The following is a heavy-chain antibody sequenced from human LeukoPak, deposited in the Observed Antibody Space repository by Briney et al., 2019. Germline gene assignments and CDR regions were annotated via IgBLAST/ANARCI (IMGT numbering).Heavy chain of an antibody. D-gene: IGHD6-13*01. Sequence: ASVKVSCKASEYTFTSYAMNWVPQAPGQGLEWMGWINTNTGNPTYAQGFTGRFVFSLDTSVSTAYLQISSLAAEDTGVYYCASGYSSNWAPTHLDYWGQGTLVTVSS. J-gene: IGHJ4*02. CDR2: INTNTGNP. V-gene: IGHV7-4-1*02. CDR3: ASGYSSNWAPTHLDY. CDR1: EYTFTSYA.